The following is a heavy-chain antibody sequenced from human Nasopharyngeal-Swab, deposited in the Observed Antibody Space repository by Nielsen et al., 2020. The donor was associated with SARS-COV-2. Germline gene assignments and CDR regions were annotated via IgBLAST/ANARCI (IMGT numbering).Heavy chain of an antibody. CDR3: ATPLHYGSVVDAFDI. CDR1: GFTFSSYA. J-gene: IGHJ3*02. V-gene: IGHV3-30-3*01. D-gene: IGHD3-10*01. CDR2: ISYDGSNK. Sequence: GESLKISCAASGFTFSSYAMHWVRQAPGKGLEWVAVISYDGSNKYYADSVKGRFTISRDNSKNTLYLQMNSLRAEDTAVYYCATPLHYGSVVDAFDIWGQGTMVTVSS.